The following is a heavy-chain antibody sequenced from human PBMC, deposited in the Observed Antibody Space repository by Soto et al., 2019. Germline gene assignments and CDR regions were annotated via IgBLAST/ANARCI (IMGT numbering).Heavy chain of an antibody. CDR3: ARGAVLWFGELLSEGDAFDI. Sequence: GGSLRLSCAASGFTFSDYYMSWIRQAPGKGLEWVSYISSSGSTIYYADSVKGRFTISRDNAKNSLYLQMNSLRAEDTAVYYCARGAVLWFGELLSEGDAFDIWGQGTMVTVSS. D-gene: IGHD3-10*01. CDR2: ISSSGSTI. CDR1: GFTFSDYY. V-gene: IGHV3-11*01. J-gene: IGHJ3*02.